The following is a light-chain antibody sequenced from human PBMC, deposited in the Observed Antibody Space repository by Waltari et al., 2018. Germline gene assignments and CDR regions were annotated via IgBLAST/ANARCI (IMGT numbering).Light chain of an antibody. CDR2: AAS. Sequence: DIQMTQSPSSLSASVGDRVTITCRASQSVITYLNWYQQDPGKAPKLLIYAASILQSGVPSRFSGSGSGTDFTLTISNLQPGDFATYYCQQSYNNPRTFGPGTKVNIK. CDR1: QSVITY. CDR3: QQSYNNPRT. J-gene: IGKJ3*01. V-gene: IGKV1-39*01.